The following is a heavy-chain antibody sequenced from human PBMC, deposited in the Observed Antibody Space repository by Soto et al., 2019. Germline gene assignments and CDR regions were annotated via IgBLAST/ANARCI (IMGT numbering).Heavy chain of an antibody. J-gene: IGHJ3*01. V-gene: IGHV1-69*06. Sequence: QVQLVQSGAEVKKPGSSVKVSCEASGGTFSNYVISWLRQAPGQGPEWMGGISPIYDAANYARKFRGRVTITADKSTNTAYMELISLKSEDTAIHYCARYWTAGTFYGAFDVWGQGTMVIVSP. D-gene: IGHD2-8*02. CDR1: GGTFSNYV. CDR2: ISPIYDAA. CDR3: ARYWTAGTFYGAFDV.